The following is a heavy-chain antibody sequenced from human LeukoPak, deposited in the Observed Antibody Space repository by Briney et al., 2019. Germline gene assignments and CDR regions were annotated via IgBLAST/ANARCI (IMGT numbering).Heavy chain of an antibody. CDR2: IDHTGST. V-gene: IGHV4-59*01. J-gene: IGHJ6*03. Sequence: SETLSLTCSVSGDSISIYYWNWIRQPPGKGLEWIGYIDHTGSTNYNPSLNSRVTISRDTSTNHFSLKLSSVTAADTAVSFCARGRVSSSSWQSVYYYYLYMDVWGKGSTVTVSS. CDR1: GDSISIYY. CDR3: ARGRVSSSSWQSVYYYYLYMDV. D-gene: IGHD6-13*01.